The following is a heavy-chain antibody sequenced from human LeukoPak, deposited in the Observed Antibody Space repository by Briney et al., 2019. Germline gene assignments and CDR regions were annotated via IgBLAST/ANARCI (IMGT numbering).Heavy chain of an antibody. J-gene: IGHJ6*03. V-gene: IGHV1-69*05. Sequence: SVKVSCKASGGTFSSYAVSWVRQAPGQGLEWMGGIIPIFGTANYAQKFQGRVTITTDESTSTAYMELSSLRSEDTAVYYCARGRDYYYYMDVWGKGTTVTVSS. CDR3: ARGRDYYYYMDV. CDR2: IIPIFGTA. CDR1: GGTFSSYA.